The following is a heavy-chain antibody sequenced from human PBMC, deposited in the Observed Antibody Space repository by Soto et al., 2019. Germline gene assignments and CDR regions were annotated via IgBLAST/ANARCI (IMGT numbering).Heavy chain of an antibody. CDR2: IYHSGST. CDR1: SGSISSSNW. CDR3: ARVSGSGSWEYYYYMDV. D-gene: IGHD3-10*01. J-gene: IGHJ6*03. Sequence: QVQLQESGPGLVKPSGTLSLACAVSSGSISSSNWWSWVRQPPGKGLEWIGEIYHSGSTNYNPSLKSRVTISVDKSKNQFSLKLSSVTAADTAVYYCARVSGSGSWEYYYYMDVWGKGTTVTVSS. V-gene: IGHV4-4*02.